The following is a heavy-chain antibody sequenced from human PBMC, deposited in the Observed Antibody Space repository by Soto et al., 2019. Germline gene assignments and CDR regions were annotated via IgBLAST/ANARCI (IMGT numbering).Heavy chain of an antibody. J-gene: IGHJ4*02. Sequence: SETLSLTCAVYGGSFSGYYWSLIRQPPGKGLEWIGEINHSGSTNYNPSLKSRVTISVDTSKNQFSLKLSSVTAADTAVYYCATRGYSYGYNSDYWGQGTLVTVSS. CDR3: ATRGYSYGYNSDY. CDR2: INHSGST. V-gene: IGHV4-34*01. CDR1: GGSFSGYY. D-gene: IGHD5-18*01.